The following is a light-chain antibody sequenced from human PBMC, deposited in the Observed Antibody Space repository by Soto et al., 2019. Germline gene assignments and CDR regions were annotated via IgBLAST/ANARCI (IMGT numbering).Light chain of an antibody. CDR1: QSVSSSY. V-gene: IGKV3-20*01. CDR2: GAS. J-gene: IGKJ3*01. CDR3: QQYGSSPLT. Sequence: EIVLTQSPGTLSLSPGERATLSCRASQSVSSSYLAWYQQKPGQAPRLLIYGASSRATGIPDRFSGSGSGTDVTVTISRLETEDFAVYYCQQYGSSPLTFGPGTKVDIK.